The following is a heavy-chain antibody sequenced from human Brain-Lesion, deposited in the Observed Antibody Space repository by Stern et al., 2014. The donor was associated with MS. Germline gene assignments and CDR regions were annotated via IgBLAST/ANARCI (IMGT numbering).Heavy chain of an antibody. Sequence: QVQLQESGPGLVKPSETLSLTCTVAGGSVSSTSYAWAWIRQPPGEGLEWIGTIYYSGDTYYSPSLQSRLTIALATSKNQFSPPLRSVTAADTAVYYCAGEEDIRYCSGGSCTGNWFDPWGQGTLVTVSS. CDR2: IYYSGDT. D-gene: IGHD2-15*01. V-gene: IGHV4-39*01. CDR3: AGEEDIRYCSGGSCTGNWFDP. J-gene: IGHJ5*02. CDR1: GGSVSSTSYA.